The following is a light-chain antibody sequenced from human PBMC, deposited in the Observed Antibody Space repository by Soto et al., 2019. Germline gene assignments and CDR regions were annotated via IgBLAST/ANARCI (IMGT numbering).Light chain of an antibody. Sequence: EIVLTQSPATLSLSPGERATLSSRASQSVGSYLAWFQQKPGQAPRLLIYDASNRATGIPARFSGSVSGTDFTLTISSLEPEDFALYYFQQRSNWTLTFGGGTTVEIK. CDR1: QSVGSY. J-gene: IGKJ4*01. CDR2: DAS. CDR3: QQRSNWTLT. V-gene: IGKV3-11*01.